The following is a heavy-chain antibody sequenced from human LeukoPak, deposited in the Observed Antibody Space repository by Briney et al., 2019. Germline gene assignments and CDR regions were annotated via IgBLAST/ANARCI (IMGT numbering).Heavy chain of an antibody. V-gene: IGHV3-23*01. J-gene: IGHJ4*02. D-gene: IGHD1-1*01. CDR2: ISPGGGTT. Sequence: PGGSLRLSCAVSGFAFGSEAMSWVRQSPARGLEWVASISPGGGTTYHADYVRGRFTISRDNSNNTLHVQMNSLRAEDTAVYYCAKVRSGSANWALQTFDNWGQGTLVTVSS. CDR1: GFAFGSEA. CDR3: AKVRSGSANWALQTFDN.